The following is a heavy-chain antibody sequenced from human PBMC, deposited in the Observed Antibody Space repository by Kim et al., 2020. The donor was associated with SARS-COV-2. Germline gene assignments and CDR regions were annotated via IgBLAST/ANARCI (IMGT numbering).Heavy chain of an antibody. J-gene: IGHJ4*02. Sequence: GGSLRLSCAASGFTLSSYWMHWVRQVPGKGLVWVSRINSDGSILSYADSVKGRFTISRDNAKNTLYLQMNSLRAEDTAIYYCARRDYNGGWIDYWGQGTLVTVSS. CDR1: GFTLSSYW. CDR3: ARRDYNGGWIDY. V-gene: IGHV3-74*01. CDR2: INSDGSIL. D-gene: IGHD6-19*01.